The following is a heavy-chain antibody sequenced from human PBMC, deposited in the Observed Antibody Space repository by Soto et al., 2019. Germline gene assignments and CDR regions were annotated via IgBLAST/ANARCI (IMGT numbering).Heavy chain of an antibody. CDR1: GGSISSGDYY. CDR3: ARGGGMVRGVIISRYYFDY. J-gene: IGHJ4*02. Sequence: QVQLQESGPGLVKPSQTLSLTCTVSGGSISSGDYYWSWIRQPPGKGLEWIGYIYYSGSTYYNPSLKSRVTISVDTSKNQFSLKLSSVTAADTAVYYCARGGGMVRGVIISRYYFDYWGQGTLVTVSS. V-gene: IGHV4-30-4*01. D-gene: IGHD3-10*01. CDR2: IYYSGST.